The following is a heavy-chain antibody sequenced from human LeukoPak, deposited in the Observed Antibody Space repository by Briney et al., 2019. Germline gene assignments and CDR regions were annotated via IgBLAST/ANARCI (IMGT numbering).Heavy chain of an antibody. CDR2: ISYDGSNK. CDR3: ARGLSGMNYGDYVEFFGFDY. V-gene: IGHV3-30-3*01. CDR1: GFTFSSYA. D-gene: IGHD4-17*01. Sequence: GGSLRLSCAASGFTFSSYAMHWVRQAPGKGLEWVAVISYDGSNKYYADSVKGRFTISRDNSKNTLYLQTNSLRAEDTAVYYCARGLSGMNYGDYVEFFGFDYWGQGTLVTVSS. J-gene: IGHJ4*02.